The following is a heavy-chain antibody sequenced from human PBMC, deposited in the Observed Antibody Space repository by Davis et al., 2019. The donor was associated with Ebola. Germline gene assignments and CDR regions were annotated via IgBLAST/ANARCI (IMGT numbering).Heavy chain of an antibody. Sequence: GESLKISCAASGFTFSSYEMNWVRQAPGKGLEWVSYISSSGSTIYYADSVKGRFTISRDNSKNTLSLQMNSLRAEDTAIYYCAKIFFGTRAIDYGDYWGQGTLVTVSS. CDR3: AKIFFGTRAIDYGDY. V-gene: IGHV3-48*03. J-gene: IGHJ4*02. D-gene: IGHD3-3*01. CDR1: GFTFSSYE. CDR2: ISSSGSTI.